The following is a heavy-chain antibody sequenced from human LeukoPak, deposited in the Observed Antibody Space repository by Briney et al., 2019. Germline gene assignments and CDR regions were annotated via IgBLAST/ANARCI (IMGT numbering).Heavy chain of an antibody. CDR2: ISNNGGST. J-gene: IGHJ4*02. CDR3: ARDTGFNSAYDS. CDR1: GFTFSRFG. Sequence: GGSLRLSCTASGFTFSRFGMHWVRQAPGKGLEYVSAISNNGGSTYYAKSVKDRFIISRDNSKNTLYLQMGSLRVEDMAVYYCARDTGFNSAYDSWGQGTLVTVSS. D-gene: IGHD5-24*01. V-gene: IGHV3-64*01.